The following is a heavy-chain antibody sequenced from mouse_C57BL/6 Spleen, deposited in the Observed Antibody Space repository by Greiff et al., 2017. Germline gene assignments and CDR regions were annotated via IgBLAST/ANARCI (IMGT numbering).Heavy chain of an antibody. CDR1: GFTFSDAW. J-gene: IGHJ4*01. V-gene: IGHV6-6*01. CDR3: TGYGSSYGAMDY. CDR2: IRNKANNHAT. D-gene: IGHD1-1*01. Sequence: EVHLVESGGGLVQPGGSMKLSCAASGFTFSDAWMDWVRQSPEKGLEWVAEIRNKANNHATYYAESVKGRFTISRDESKSSVYLQMNSLRAEDTGIYYCTGYGSSYGAMDYWGQGTSVTVSS.